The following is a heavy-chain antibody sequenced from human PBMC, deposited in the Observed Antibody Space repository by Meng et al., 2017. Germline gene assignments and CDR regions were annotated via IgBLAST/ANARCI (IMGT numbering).Heavy chain of an antibody. J-gene: IGHJ2*01. V-gene: IGHV4-34*01. Sequence: QVPLQQWGAGLLKPSETLSLTCAVYGGSFSGYYWSWIRQPPGKGLEWIGEINHSGSTNYNPSLKSRVTISVDTSKNQFSLKLSSVTAADTAVYYCARGRSGTWPWYFDLWGRGTLVTVSS. D-gene: IGHD1-1*01. CDR2: INHSGST. CDR1: GGSFSGYY. CDR3: ARGRSGTWPWYFDL.